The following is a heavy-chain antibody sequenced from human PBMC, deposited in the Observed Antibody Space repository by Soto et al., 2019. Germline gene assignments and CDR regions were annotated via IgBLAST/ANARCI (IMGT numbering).Heavy chain of an antibody. V-gene: IGHV3-33*01. J-gene: IGHJ6*02. D-gene: IGHD3-3*01. CDR3: ARGYNYDFWSGPYGMDV. CDR2: IWYDGSNK. CDR1: GFTFSSYG. Sequence: PGGSLRLSCAASGFTFSSYGMHWVRQAPGKGLEWVAVIWYDGSNKYYADSVKGRFTISRDNSKNTLYLQMNSLRAEDMAVYYCARGYNYDFWSGPYGMDVWGQGTTVTVSS.